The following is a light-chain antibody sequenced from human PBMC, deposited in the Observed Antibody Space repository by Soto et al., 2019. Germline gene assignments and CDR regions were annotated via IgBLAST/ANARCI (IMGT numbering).Light chain of an antibody. J-gene: IGKJ1*01. CDR3: KQYNSYSVT. CDR1: QSIISW. V-gene: IGKV1-5*01. CDR2: DAS. Sequence: DIQMTQSPSTLSASVGDRVTITCRPSQSIISWLAWDQQKPGKAPKLLIYDASSLERVGPSRFSGSGSGTEFTLTISSLQPDDFSTYYCKQYNSYSVTFGPGTKVEIK.